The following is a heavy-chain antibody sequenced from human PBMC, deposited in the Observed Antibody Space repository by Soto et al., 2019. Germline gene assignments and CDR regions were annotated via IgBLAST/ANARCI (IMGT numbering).Heavy chain of an antibody. J-gene: IGHJ6*02. CDR3: ARYCSSTSCYLYGMDV. Sequence: GGSLRLSCAASGFTFSSYAMHWVRQAPGKGLEWVAVISYDGSNKYYADSVKGRFTISRDNSKNTLYLQMNSLRAEDTAVYYCARYCSSTSCYLYGMDVWGQGTTVTVS. V-gene: IGHV3-30-3*01. CDR1: GFTFSSYA. CDR2: ISYDGSNK. D-gene: IGHD2-2*01.